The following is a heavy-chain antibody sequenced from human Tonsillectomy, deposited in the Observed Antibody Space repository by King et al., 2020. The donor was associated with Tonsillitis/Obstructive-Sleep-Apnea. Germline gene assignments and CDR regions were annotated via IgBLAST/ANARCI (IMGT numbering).Heavy chain of an antibody. J-gene: IGHJ5*02. D-gene: IGHD6-13*01. CDR2: ISSGPTYT. CDR3: ATVIAAAGPPP. V-gene: IGHV3-11*05. CDR1: GFTFSDYY. Sequence: VQLVESGGGLVKPGGSLRLSCAASGFTFSDYYMTWIRQAPGKGLEWVSYISSGPTYTNYSDSVKGRFTVSRDNARNSLYLQMNSLRAWDTAVYYCATVIAAAGPPPWGQGTLVTVSS.